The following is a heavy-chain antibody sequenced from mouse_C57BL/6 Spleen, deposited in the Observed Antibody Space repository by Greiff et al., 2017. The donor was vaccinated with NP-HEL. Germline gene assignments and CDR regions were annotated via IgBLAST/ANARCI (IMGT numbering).Heavy chain of an antibody. D-gene: IGHD1-1*01. CDR3: ASNYYGSSYVDWYFDV. CDR2: ISSGSSTI. CDR1: GFTFSDYG. V-gene: IGHV5-17*01. Sequence: EVQLVESGGGLVKPGGSLKLSCAASGFTFSDYGMHWVRQAPEKGLEWVAYISSGSSTIYYADTVKGRFTISRDNAKNPLFLQMTSLRSEETAMYYCASNYYGSSYVDWYFDVWGTGTTVTVSS. J-gene: IGHJ1*03.